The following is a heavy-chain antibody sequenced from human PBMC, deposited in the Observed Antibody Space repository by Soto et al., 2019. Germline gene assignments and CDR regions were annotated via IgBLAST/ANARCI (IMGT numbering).Heavy chain of an antibody. CDR3: TESAWNSGRLFAY. V-gene: IGHV3-23*01. J-gene: IGHJ4*02. Sequence: GGYLRLSCAASGFIFSTHGMTWVRQAPGKGLEWVSTISGGDGGTAYTDSVRGRFTISRDTSKNTLFLQMSSLRAEATAVYYRTESAWNSGRLFAYWGQGTLVTVS. CDR2: ISGGDGGT. D-gene: IGHD1-7*01. CDR1: GFIFSTHG.